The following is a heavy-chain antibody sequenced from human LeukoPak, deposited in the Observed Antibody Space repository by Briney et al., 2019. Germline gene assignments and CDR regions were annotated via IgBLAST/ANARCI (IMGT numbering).Heavy chain of an antibody. CDR1: GFTFSSYS. Sequence: PGGSLRLSCAASGFTFSSYSMNWVRQAPGKGLEWVSYISRGSDTIYYADSVKGRFTISRDNAKNSLYLQMNSLRDEDTAVYYCARVFGSDDHFDYWGQGTLVTVSS. CDR3: ARVFGSDDHFDY. D-gene: IGHD3-10*02. CDR2: ISRGSDTI. J-gene: IGHJ4*02. V-gene: IGHV3-48*02.